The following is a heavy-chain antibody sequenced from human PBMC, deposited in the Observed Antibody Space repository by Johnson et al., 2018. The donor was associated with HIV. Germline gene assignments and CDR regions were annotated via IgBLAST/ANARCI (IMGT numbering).Heavy chain of an antibody. Sequence: QAQLVESGGGVVQPGRSLRLSCAASGFTFSSYAMHWVRQAPGKGLEWVAVISYDGNIKFYADYVKGRFSISRDNSKNTLFLDINSRSAEDTAVYYCARAMYASDYGDYLFHAPRLDAFDIWGPGTIVTVSS. CDR3: ARAMYASDYGDYLFHAPRLDAFDI. CDR1: GFTFSSYA. D-gene: IGHD4-17*01. J-gene: IGHJ3*02. V-gene: IGHV3-30-3*01. CDR2: ISYDGNIK.